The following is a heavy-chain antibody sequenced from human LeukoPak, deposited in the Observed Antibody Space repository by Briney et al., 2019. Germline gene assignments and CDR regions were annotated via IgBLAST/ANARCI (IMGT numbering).Heavy chain of an antibody. CDR3: ARRRTTVTFDYYYYMDV. CDR1: GGCISSYY. CDR2: IYYSGST. V-gene: IGHV4-59*08. J-gene: IGHJ6*03. Sequence: SETLSLTCTVSGGCISSYYWSWIRQPPGNGLEWIGYIYYSGSTNYNPSLKSRVTISVDTSKNQFSLKLSSVTAADTAVYYCARRRTTVTFDYYYYMDVWGKGTTVTVSS. D-gene: IGHD4-11*01.